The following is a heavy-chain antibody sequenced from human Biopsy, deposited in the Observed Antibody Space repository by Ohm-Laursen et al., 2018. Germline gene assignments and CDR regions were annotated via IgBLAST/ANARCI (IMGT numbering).Heavy chain of an antibody. CDR3: ARDNWLGY. Sequence: SLRLSCAASGFTSSDYCMNWVRQAPGRGLVWVSRINGDGTNTNYADSVKGRFTISRDNAKNTLYLQMNSLRAEDTAVYYCARDNWLGYWGQGILVTVSS. CDR2: INGDGTNT. D-gene: IGHD6-19*01. CDR1: GFTSSDYC. J-gene: IGHJ4*02. V-gene: IGHV3-74*01.